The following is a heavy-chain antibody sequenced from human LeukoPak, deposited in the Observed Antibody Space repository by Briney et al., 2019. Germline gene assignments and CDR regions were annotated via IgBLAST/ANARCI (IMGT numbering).Heavy chain of an antibody. Sequence: GGSLRLSCAASGFTFSSYSMNWVRQAPGKGLEWVSSISSSSSYIYYADSVKGRFTISRDNAKNSLYLQMNSLRAEDTAVYYCAFGGWYPRGAFDIWGQGTMVTASS. V-gene: IGHV3-21*01. CDR1: GFTFSSYS. J-gene: IGHJ3*02. CDR2: ISSSSSYI. D-gene: IGHD6-19*01. CDR3: AFGGWYPRGAFDI.